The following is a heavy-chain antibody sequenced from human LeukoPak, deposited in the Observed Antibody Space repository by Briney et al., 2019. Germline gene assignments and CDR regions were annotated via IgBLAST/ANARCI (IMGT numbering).Heavy chain of an antibody. D-gene: IGHD3-10*01. CDR3: VSPSYGSGSYDLDY. CDR1: GFTFSNYA. V-gene: IGHV3-64D*06. J-gene: IGHJ4*02. Sequence: GGSLRLSCSASGFTFSNYAMHWVRQAPGKGLEYVSSISSNGGSTYYADSVKGRFTISRDNSKNTLYLQMSSLRAEDTAVYYCVSPSYGSGSYDLDYWGQGTLVTVSS. CDR2: ISSNGGST.